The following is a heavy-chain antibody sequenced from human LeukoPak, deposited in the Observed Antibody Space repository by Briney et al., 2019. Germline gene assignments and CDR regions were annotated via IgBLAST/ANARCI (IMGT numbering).Heavy chain of an antibody. CDR2: IYYSGST. V-gene: IGHV4-39*01. CDR1: GGSISSSSYY. CDR3: ARSAVGGGFDY. J-gene: IGHJ4*02. Sequence: SDTLSLTCTLSGGSISSSSYYWGWIRQPPGKGLEWIGRIYYSGSTYYNPALKSRVTISVDTSKTQFSLKLSSVTAADTAVYYCARSAVGGGFDYWGQGTLVTVSS. D-gene: IGHD1-26*01.